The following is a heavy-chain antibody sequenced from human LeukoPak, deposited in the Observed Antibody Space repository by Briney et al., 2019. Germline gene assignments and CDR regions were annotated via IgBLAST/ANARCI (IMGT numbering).Heavy chain of an antibody. CDR1: GYTFTSYS. Sequence: GASVKVPCKASGYTFTSYSISWVRQAPGQGLEWMGWISAYNGNTNYAQKLQGRVTMTTDTSTSTAYMELRSLRSDDTAVYYCARDWYCSGGSCYGSDQYFDYWGQGTLVTVSS. D-gene: IGHD2-15*01. CDR3: ARDWYCSGGSCYGSDQYFDY. V-gene: IGHV1-18*01. J-gene: IGHJ4*02. CDR2: ISAYNGNT.